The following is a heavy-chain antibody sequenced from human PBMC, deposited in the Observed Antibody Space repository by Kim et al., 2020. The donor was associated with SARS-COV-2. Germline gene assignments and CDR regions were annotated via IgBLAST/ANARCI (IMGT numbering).Heavy chain of an antibody. CDR2: IYYSGST. CDR1: GGSVSSGSYY. V-gene: IGHV4-61*01. CDR3: ARYIAAAGAFAY. D-gene: IGHD6-13*01. J-gene: IGHJ4*02. Sequence: SETLSLTCTVSGGSVSSGSYYWSWIRQPPGKGLEWFGYIYYSGSTNYNPSLKSRVTISVDTSKNQYSLKLSSVTAADTAVYYCARYIAAAGAFAYWGQGTLVTVSS.